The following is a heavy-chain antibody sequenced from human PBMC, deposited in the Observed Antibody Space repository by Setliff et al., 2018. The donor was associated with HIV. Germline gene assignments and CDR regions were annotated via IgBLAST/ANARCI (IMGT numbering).Heavy chain of an antibody. CDR1: SESFTNYY. CDR3: ARKQQLRWAWMASSYYYALDV. V-gene: IGHV4-34*01. J-gene: IGHJ6*02. CDR2: IDHGGST. Sequence: SETLSLTCTVDSESFTNYYWSWIRQPPGKGLEWIGEIDHGGSTRYNPSLKSRITMSVDTSKNQFSQGLSSVTAADTAVYYCARKQQLRWAWMASSYYYALDVWGPGTTVTVSS. D-gene: IGHD6-13*01.